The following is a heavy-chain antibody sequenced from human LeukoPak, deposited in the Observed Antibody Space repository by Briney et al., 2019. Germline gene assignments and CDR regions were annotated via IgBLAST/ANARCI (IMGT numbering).Heavy chain of an antibody. CDR1: GYTFTGYY. Sequence: ASVNVSCKASGYTFTGYYMHWVRQAPGQGLEWMGWINPYNGGTNYAQKFQGRVTMTRDTSISTAYMELSRLRSDDTAVYYCARPTLSPYYYDSSGDYDYWGQGTLVTVSS. J-gene: IGHJ4*02. CDR3: ARPTLSPYYYDSSGDYDY. V-gene: IGHV1-2*02. D-gene: IGHD3-22*01. CDR2: INPYNGGT.